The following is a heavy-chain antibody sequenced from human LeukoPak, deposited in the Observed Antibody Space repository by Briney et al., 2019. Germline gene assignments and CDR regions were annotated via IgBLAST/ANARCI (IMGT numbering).Heavy chain of an antibody. D-gene: IGHD4-17*01. CDR3: AKADGDSARALFDY. Sequence: GGSLRLSCAASGFDFRNFAMSWVRRAPGKRLEWVSAITSSDGGTHYAESVKGRFTISRDNSKNTLYLQMNSLRAEDTAVYYCAKADGDSARALFDYWGQGTLVTVSS. J-gene: IGHJ4*02. V-gene: IGHV3-23*01. CDR1: GFDFRNFA. CDR2: ITSSDGGT.